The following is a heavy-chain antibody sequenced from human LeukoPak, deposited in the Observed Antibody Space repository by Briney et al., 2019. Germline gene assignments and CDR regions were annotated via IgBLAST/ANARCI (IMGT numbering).Heavy chain of an antibody. CDR2: INHSGST. Sequence: SETLSLTCAVYGGSFSGYYWSWIRQPPGKGLEWIGEINHSGSTNYNPSLKSRVTISVDTSKNQFSLKLSSVTAADTAVYYCARGRPDIVVVPAAARLPVDYCGMDVWGQGTTVTVSS. V-gene: IGHV4-34*01. CDR3: ARGRPDIVVVPAAARLPVDYCGMDV. CDR1: GGSFSGYY. D-gene: IGHD2-2*01. J-gene: IGHJ6*02.